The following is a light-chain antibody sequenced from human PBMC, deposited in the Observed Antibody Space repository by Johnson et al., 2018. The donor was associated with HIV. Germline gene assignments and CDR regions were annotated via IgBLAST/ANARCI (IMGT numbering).Light chain of an antibody. CDR1: SSNIENNY. CDR3: GTWDSSLSAHYI. J-gene: IGLJ1*01. Sequence: QSVLTQPPSMSAAPGQRVAISCSGSSSNIENNYVSWYQQFPGTAPKLLIYDNNKRPSGVPDRFSDSKSGTSATLGITGLQTGDEADYYCGTWDSSLSAHYIFGTGTKVTVL. CDR2: DNN. V-gene: IGLV1-51*01.